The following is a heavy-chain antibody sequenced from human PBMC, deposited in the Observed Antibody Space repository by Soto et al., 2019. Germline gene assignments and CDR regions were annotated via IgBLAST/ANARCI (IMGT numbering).Heavy chain of an antibody. CDR2: INPSGGST. V-gene: IGHV1-46*01. CDR1: GYTFTSYY. Sequence: ASVKVSCKASGYTFTSYYMHWVRQAPGQGLEWMGIINPSGGSTSYAQKFQGRVTMTRDTSTSTVYMELSSLRSEDTAVYYCATPRRDILTGYPLGMDVWGQGTTVTVSS. CDR3: ATPRRDILTGYPLGMDV. J-gene: IGHJ6*02. D-gene: IGHD3-9*01.